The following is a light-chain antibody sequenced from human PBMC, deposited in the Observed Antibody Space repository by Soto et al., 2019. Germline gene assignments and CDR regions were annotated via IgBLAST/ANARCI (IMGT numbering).Light chain of an antibody. J-gene: IGKJ5*01. CDR2: VAS. V-gene: IGKV1-9*01. CDR3: QQLNSSPIT. CDR1: QGISSH. Sequence: DIQLTQSPSFLSASVGDRVTITCRASQGISSHLAWYQQQPGKAPKLLIYVASTLQSGVPSRFSGSGSGIEFTLTISGLQAEDFASYYCQQLNSSPITFGQGTRLEIK.